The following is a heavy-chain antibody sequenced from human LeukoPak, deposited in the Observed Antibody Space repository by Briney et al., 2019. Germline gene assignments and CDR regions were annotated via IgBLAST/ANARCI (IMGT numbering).Heavy chain of an antibody. CDR3: ARMAGRTLDH. CDR2: IFPTGST. V-gene: IGHV4-30-2*01. D-gene: IGHD1-7*01. Sequence: SETLSLTCAVSGGSISTIGYSWSWIRRPPGKSLEWIGYIFPTGSTSYSPSLKSRVTISLDRSKNLFSLTLNSITAADTAVYYCARMAGRTLDHWGQGTLVTVSS. J-gene: IGHJ4*02. CDR1: GGSISTIGYS.